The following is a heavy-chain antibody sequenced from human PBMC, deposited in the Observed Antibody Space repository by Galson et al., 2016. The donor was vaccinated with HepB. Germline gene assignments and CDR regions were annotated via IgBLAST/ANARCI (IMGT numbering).Heavy chain of an antibody. CDR2: ISGRGGIT. CDR1: GLTFGSYG. J-gene: IGHJ4*02. Sequence: SLRLSCAASGLTFGSYGMSWVRQAPGKGLEWVSSISGRGGITYGADSVKGRFTISRDNSKNTLFLQMNSLRAEDTAVYYCVVDQGLGQSMVRGAPPAWGQGSLVTVSS. D-gene: IGHD3-10*01. V-gene: IGHV3-23*01. CDR3: VVDQGLGQSMVRGAPPA.